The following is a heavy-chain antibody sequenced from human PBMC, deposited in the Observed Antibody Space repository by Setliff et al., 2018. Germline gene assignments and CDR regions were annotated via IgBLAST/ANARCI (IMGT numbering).Heavy chain of an antibody. CDR3: ARVLVGDLFSWFDP. Sequence: ASVKVSCKASGYTFAGYYLHWVRQAPGQGLQWMGWINPNTGETDYAPRFQGRVTMTRDTSLSTAYMEVRSLRSDDTAVYYCARVLVGDLFSWFDPWGQGTLVTVSS. V-gene: IGHV1-2*02. CDR2: INPNTGET. D-gene: IGHD3-10*01. CDR1: GYTFAGYY. J-gene: IGHJ5*02.